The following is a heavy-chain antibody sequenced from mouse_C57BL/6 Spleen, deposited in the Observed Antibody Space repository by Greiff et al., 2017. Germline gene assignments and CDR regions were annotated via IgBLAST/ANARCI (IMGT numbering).Heavy chain of an antibody. Sequence: EVQLQQSGPELVKPGASVKISCKASGYSFTGYYMHWVKQSHGNILDWIGYIYPYNGVSSYNQKFKGKATLTVDKSSSTAYMELRSLTSEDSAVXYGATGIYDGYYHWYFDVWGTGTTVTVSA. V-gene: IGHV1-31*01. J-gene: IGHJ1*03. CDR1: GYSFTGYY. CDR2: IYPYNGVS. CDR3: ATGIYDGYYHWYFDV. D-gene: IGHD2-3*01.